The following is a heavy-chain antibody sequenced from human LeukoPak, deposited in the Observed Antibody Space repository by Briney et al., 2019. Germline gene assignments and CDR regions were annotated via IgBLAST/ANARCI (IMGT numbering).Heavy chain of an antibody. D-gene: IGHD6-13*01. J-gene: IGHJ4*02. CDR3: ARVSLIATADNTFDY. CDR2: IYHSGKT. CDR1: GGSISSTNW. V-gene: IGHV4-4*02. Sequence: SETLSLTCAVSGGSISSTNWWSWVRQPPGRGLEWIGEIYHSGKTNYNPSLKSRVTISIDESKNQFSLRLSSVTAADTAVYYCARVSLIATADNTFDYWGQGTLVTVSS.